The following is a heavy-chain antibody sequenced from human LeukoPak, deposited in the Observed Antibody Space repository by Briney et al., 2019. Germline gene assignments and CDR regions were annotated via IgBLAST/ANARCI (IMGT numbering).Heavy chain of an antibody. V-gene: IGHV4-59*01. CDR1: GGSISSYY. D-gene: IGHD1-26*01. J-gene: IGHJ6*02. CDR2: IYYSGST. Sequence: PSETLSLTCTVSGGSISSYYWSWIRQPPGKGLEWIGYIYYSGSTNYNPSLKSRVTISVDTSKNQFSLKLSSMTAADTAVYYCARSLWEPDVWGQGTTVTVSS. CDR3: ARSLWEPDV.